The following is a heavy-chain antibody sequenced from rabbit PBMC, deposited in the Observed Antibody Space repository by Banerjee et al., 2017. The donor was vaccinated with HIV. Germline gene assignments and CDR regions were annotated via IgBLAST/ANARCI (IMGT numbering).Heavy chain of an antibody. CDR1: GFSLSSSHF. J-gene: IGHJ3*01. V-gene: IGHV1S45*01. Sequence: QEQLVESGGGLVQPEGSLTLTCTASGFSLSSSHFMCWVRQAPGKGLEWIACIIGGSRETTYYASWAKGRYTISKTSSTTVTLQMTSLTAADTATYFCARYDQGTTFYGLTRLDLWGPGTLVTVS. CDR3: ARYDQGTTFYGLTRLDL. CDR2: IIGGSRETT. D-gene: IGHD6-1*01.